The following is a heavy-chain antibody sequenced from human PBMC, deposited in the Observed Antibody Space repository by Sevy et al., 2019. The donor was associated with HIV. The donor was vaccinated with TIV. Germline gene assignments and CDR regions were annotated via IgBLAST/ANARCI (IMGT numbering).Heavy chain of an antibody. D-gene: IGHD6-19*01. Sequence: SETLSLTCSVSGGSIRSSTYYWGWIRQPPGKGLEWIGSIYDSGSTFVYASFMSRVDISVDTSKNQFSLRLRSVTAADTAVYYCARHGLPGYKSGWFHVFDYWGQGALVTVSS. J-gene: IGHJ4*02. V-gene: IGHV4-39*01. CDR1: GGSIRSSTYY. CDR3: ARHGLPGYKSGWFHVFDY. CDR2: IYDSGST.